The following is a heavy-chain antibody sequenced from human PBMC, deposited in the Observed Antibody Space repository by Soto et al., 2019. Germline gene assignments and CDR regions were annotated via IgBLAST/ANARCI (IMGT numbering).Heavy chain of an antibody. D-gene: IGHD4-17*01. Sequence: PGWSLRLSCAVSGFTFSLFGMHWVRQAPGKGLEWVAFISYEGRNKYYADSVKGRFTISRDNSKNTLSLQMDSLRPEDTAVYYCAKGRDSTLLRWQYFDNWGQGTQVTVSS. CDR3: AKGRDSTLLRWQYFDN. CDR1: GFTFSLFG. V-gene: IGHV3-30*18. CDR2: ISYEGRNK. J-gene: IGHJ4*02.